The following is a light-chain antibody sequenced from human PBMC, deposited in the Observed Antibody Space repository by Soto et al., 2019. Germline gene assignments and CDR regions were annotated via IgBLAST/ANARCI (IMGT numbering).Light chain of an antibody. CDR3: QQYGSSRT. J-gene: IGKJ1*01. Sequence: EIVLTQSPGPLSLSPGERATLSCRASQSVSSSYLAWYQQKPGQAPRLLIYGASSRATGIPARFSGSGSGTDFTLTISRLEPEDFAVYYCQQYGSSRTLGQGTKVDI. V-gene: IGKV3-20*01. CDR2: GAS. CDR1: QSVSSSY.